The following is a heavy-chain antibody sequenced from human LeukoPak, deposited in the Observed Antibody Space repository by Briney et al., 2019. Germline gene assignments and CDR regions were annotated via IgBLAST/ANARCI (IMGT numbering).Heavy chain of an antibody. D-gene: IGHD3-16*02. Sequence: GGSLRLSCAASGFTFSSYAMHWVRQAPGKGLEWVAVISYGGSNKYYADSVKGRFTISRDNSKNTLYLQMNSLRAEDTAVYYCARDPANRYYDYVWGSYRYKSFDYWGQGTLVTVSS. V-gene: IGHV3-30-3*01. J-gene: IGHJ4*02. CDR1: GFTFSSYA. CDR2: ISYGGSNK. CDR3: ARDPANRYYDYVWGSYRYKSFDY.